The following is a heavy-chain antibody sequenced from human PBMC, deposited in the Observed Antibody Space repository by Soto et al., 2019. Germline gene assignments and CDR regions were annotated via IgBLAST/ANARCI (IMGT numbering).Heavy chain of an antibody. V-gene: IGHV3-21*06. Sequence: GGSLRLSCADSGFTFTRYSMNWVRQAPGKGLEWVSSISSTTNYIYYGDSMKGRFTISRDNAKNSLYLEMNSLRAEDTAVYYCARESEDLTSNFDYWGQGTLVTVSS. CDR2: ISSTTNYI. CDR3: ARESEDLTSNFDY. J-gene: IGHJ4*02. CDR1: GFTFTRYS.